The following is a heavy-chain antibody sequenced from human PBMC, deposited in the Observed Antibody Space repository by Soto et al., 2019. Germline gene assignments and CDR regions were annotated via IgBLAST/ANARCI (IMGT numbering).Heavy chain of an antibody. J-gene: IGHJ4*02. V-gene: IGHV1-3*01. CDR2: INPDKANT. D-gene: IGHD2-15*01. CDR1: GYTFISRA. Sequence: ASVKVSCKASGYTFISRALHWVRQAPGQRLEWMGWINPDKANTKYSQNFQGRVTFTRDTSATTAYMELSSLRSEDTAVYFCARDPGSGHYFDYWGQGTLVTVSS. CDR3: ARDPGSGHYFDY.